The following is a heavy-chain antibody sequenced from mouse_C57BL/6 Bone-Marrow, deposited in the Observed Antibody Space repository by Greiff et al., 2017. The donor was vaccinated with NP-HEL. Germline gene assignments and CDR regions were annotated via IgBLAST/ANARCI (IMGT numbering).Heavy chain of an antibody. D-gene: IGHD2-4*01. Sequence: VKLQESDAELVKPGASVKISCKVSGYTFTDHTIHWMKQRPEQGLEWIGYIYPRDGSTKYNEKFKGKATLTADKSSSTAYMQLNSLTSEDSAVYFCARNGDDYDEDWYFDVWGTGTTVTVSS. CDR3: ARNGDDYDEDWYFDV. J-gene: IGHJ1*03. CDR1: GYTFTDHT. CDR2: IYPRDGST. V-gene: IGHV1-78*01.